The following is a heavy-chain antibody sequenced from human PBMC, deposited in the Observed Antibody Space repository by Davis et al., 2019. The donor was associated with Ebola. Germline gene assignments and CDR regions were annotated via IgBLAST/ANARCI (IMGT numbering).Heavy chain of an antibody. V-gene: IGHV1-69*13. CDR1: GGTFSSYA. Sequence: SVKVSCKASGGTFSSYAISWVRQAPGQGLEWMGGIIPIFGTANYAQKFQGRVTITADESTSTAYMELSSLRSEDTAVYYCARDPNVDTAMVIPHYYYYGMDVWGQGTTVTVSS. CDR2: IIPIFGTA. CDR3: ARDPNVDTAMVIPHYYYYGMDV. D-gene: IGHD5-18*01. J-gene: IGHJ6*02.